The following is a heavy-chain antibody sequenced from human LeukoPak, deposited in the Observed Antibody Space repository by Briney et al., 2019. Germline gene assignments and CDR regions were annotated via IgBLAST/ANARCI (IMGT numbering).Heavy chain of an antibody. CDR1: GYTFTSYD. J-gene: IGHJ4*02. V-gene: IGHV1-69*13. CDR3: ARAYDILTGYYKGVYFDY. D-gene: IGHD3-9*01. Sequence: ASVKVSCKASGYTFTSYDINWVRQAPGQGLEWMGGIIPIFGTANYAQKFQGRVTITADESTSTAYMELSSLRSEDTAVYYCARAYDILTGYYKGVYFDYWGQGTLVTVSS. CDR2: IIPIFGTA.